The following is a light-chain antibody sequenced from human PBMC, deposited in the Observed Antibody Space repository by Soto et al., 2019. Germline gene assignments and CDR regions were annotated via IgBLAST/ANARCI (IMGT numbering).Light chain of an antibody. V-gene: IGKV3-15*01. Sequence: EIVMTQSPATLSVSPGERATLSCRASQSVNSNLAWYQQKPGQAPRLLIYGASTRFAGIPARFSGSGSGTEFSLTISSLQSEDFAVYYCQQYNNRPPDTFGQGNKLEIK. CDR3: QQYNNRPPDT. J-gene: IGKJ2*01. CDR2: GAS. CDR1: QSVNSN.